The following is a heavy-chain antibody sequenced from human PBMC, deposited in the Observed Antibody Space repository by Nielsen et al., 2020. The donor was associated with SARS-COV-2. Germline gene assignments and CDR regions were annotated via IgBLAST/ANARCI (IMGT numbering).Heavy chain of an antibody. J-gene: IGHJ4*02. V-gene: IGHV3-53*01. CDR1: GFTVSSNY. Sequence: GESLKISCAASGFTVSSNYMSWVRQAPGKGLEWVSVIYSGGSTYYADSVKGRFTISRDNSKNTLYLQMNSLRAEDTAVYYCAKDRAMVRGVIDYWGQGTLVTVSS. CDR3: AKDRAMVRGVIDY. D-gene: IGHD3-10*01. CDR2: IYSGGST.